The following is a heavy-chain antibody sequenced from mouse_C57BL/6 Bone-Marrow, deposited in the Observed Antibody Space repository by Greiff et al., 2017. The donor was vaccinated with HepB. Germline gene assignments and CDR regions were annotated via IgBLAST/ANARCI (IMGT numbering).Heavy chain of an antibody. CDR1: GFNIKNTY. V-gene: IGHV14-3*01. D-gene: IGHD1-1*01. J-gene: IGHJ2*01. CDR2: IDPANGNT. CDR3: ASFITTVVAGDYFDY. Sequence: EVQRVESVAELVRPGASVKLSCTASGFNIKNTYMHWVKQRPEQGLEWIGRIDPANGNTKYAPKFQGKATITADTSSNTAYLQLSSLTSEDTAIYYCASFITTVVAGDYFDYWGQGTTLTVSS.